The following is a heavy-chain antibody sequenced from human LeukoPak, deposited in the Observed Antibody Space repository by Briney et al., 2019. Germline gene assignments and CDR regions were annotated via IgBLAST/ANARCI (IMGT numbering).Heavy chain of an antibody. CDR3: TRALASDY. J-gene: IGHJ4*02. V-gene: IGHV3-49*04. Sequence: GGSLRLSCIGSGFAFGAYNISWVRQAPGKGLDWVGFIRRKASGGATEYAASVKGRFTISRDDSKTIAYLQMNSLKAEDTAMYFCTRALASDYWGQGTLVTVSS. CDR1: GFAFGAYN. CDR2: IRRKASGGAT.